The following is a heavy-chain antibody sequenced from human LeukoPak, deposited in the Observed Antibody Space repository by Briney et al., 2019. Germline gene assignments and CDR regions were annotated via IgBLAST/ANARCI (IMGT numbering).Heavy chain of an antibody. Sequence: GGSLRLSCAASGFTFSSYEMNWVRQAPGKGLEWVSYISSSGSTIYYAGSVKGRFTISRDNAKNSLYLQMNSLRAEDTAVYYCARDAYYYGSGSYWSYFDYWGQGTLVTVSS. CDR3: ARDAYYYGSGSYWSYFDY. J-gene: IGHJ4*02. CDR2: ISSSGSTI. D-gene: IGHD3-10*01. CDR1: GFTFSSYE. V-gene: IGHV3-48*03.